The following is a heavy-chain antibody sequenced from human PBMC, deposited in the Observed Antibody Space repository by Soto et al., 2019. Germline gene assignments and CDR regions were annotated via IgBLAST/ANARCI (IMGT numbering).Heavy chain of an antibody. D-gene: IGHD3-9*01. CDR1: GNTFTNSW. Sequence: GESLKISCQASGNTFTNSWVGWVRQMSGKGLEWMGVIYPSDSDTRYSPSFQGQVTISADNSISTAYLQWSSLRASDTAMYYCARRNFGWSFDFWGPGTLVTVSS. V-gene: IGHV5-51*01. J-gene: IGHJ4*02. CDR3: ARRNFGWSFDF. CDR2: IYPSDSDT.